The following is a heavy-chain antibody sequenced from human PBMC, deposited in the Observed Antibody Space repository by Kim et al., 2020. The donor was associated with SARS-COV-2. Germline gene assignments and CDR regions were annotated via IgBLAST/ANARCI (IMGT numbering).Heavy chain of an antibody. D-gene: IGHD3-3*01. CDR2: ISPSGTYM. J-gene: IGHJ5*02. V-gene: IGHV3-21*06. CDR1: GLTFNTYS. CDR3: ATDFWRDSA. Sequence: GGSLRLSCAASGLTFNTYSMNWVRQAPGKGLEWVSSISPSGTYMYYADSLKGRFTISRDNANSSVYLQMNSLRAEDTAVYYCATDFWRDSAWGQGPLVTVSA.